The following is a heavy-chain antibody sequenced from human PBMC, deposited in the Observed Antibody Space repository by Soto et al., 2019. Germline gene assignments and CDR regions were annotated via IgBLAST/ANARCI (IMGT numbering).Heavy chain of an antibody. CDR3: ARGGSGWEWYNVTPYDH. CDR2: VIPVFGAA. V-gene: IGHV1-69*01. D-gene: IGHD1-1*01. CDR1: GGSFSNFA. J-gene: IGHJ4*01. Sequence: QVHLVQSGAEVKKPGSSVKVSCKASGGSFSNFAFNWVRQAPGQGLEWMGGVIPVFGAANYAQKFQGRVTITADEDTSTVYRELSSLRSEDTALYFCARGGSGWEWYNVTPYDHWGQGPLVTVAS.